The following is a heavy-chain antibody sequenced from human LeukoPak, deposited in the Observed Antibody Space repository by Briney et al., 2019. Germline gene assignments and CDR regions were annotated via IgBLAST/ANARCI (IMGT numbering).Heavy chain of an antibody. D-gene: IGHD2-2*02. CDR3: ARGFRLSAIEDWFDP. CDR1: GYTFTAYY. V-gene: IGHV1-2*02. J-gene: IGHJ5*02. CDR2: TTLNSGGT. Sequence: GASVKVSCKASGYTFTAYYVHWVRQAPGQGLEWMGWTTLNSGGTKYAQKFQGRVTMTRDTSISTAYMELSGLRSDDTAVYYCARGFRLSAIEDWFDPWGQGTLVTVSS.